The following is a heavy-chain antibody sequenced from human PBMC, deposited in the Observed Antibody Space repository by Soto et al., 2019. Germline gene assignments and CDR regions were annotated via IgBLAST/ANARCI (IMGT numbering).Heavy chain of an antibody. CDR2: IIPFIGTA. J-gene: IGHJ6*02. CDR1: VGTFSSYA. V-gene: IGHV1-69*18. D-gene: IGHD4-4*01. CDR3: ARVFMTTVPASFHYSMYV. Sequence: QVQLVQSGAEVKKPGSSVTVSCKASVGTFSSYAISWMRQAPGQGLEWMGRIIPFIGTANYAHKFQGRVTITAGESTITAYMELTRLTSEDTAVYYCARVFMTTVPASFHYSMYVWGQGTTVTVSS.